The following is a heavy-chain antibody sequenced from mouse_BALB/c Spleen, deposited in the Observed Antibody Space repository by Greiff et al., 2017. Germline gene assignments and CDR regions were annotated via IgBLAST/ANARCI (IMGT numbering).Heavy chain of an antibody. CDR3: ARSHYGSSRYYAMDY. CDR1: GYTFTSYW. D-gene: IGHD1-1*01. V-gene: IGHV1-7*01. J-gene: IGHJ4*01. Sequence: QVQLQQSGAELAKPGASVKMSCKASGYTFTSYWMHWVKQRPGQGLEWIGYINPSTGYTEYNQKFKDKATLTADKSSSTAYMQLSSLTSEDSAVYYCARSHYGSSRYYAMDYWGQGTSVTVSS. CDR2: INPSTGYT.